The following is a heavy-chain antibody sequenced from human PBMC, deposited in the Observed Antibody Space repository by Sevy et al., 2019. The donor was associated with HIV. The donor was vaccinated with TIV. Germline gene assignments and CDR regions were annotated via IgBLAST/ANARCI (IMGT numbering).Heavy chain of an antibody. CDR2: ISYSGNT. CDR1: GGSISSDSFL. Sequence: SETLSLTCTVSGGSISSDSFLWGWIRQPPGEGLSWIGSISYSGNTYYDPSLKSRVTVDVDTSKKQFSLELRSVTGADTATYYCARHLHFYGIDVWGPGTTVTVSS. CDR3: ARHLHFYGIDV. J-gene: IGHJ6*02. V-gene: IGHV4-39*01. D-gene: IGHD3-3*02.